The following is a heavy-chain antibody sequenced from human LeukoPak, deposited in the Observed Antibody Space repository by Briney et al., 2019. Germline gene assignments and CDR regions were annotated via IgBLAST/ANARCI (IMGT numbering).Heavy chain of an antibody. CDR3: AKDGSDWYWDY. V-gene: IGHV3-30*02. CDR2: IEDNGNDK. D-gene: IGHD2-21*02. CDR1: GFSFNKYN. J-gene: IGHJ4*02. Sequence: GGSLRLSCAASGFSFNKYNMHWIRQAPAKGLEWVAFIEDNGNDKYYADSVKGRFTISRDNSKKTLYLQMNSLRAGDTAVYYCAKDGSDWYWDYWGQGTLVTVSS.